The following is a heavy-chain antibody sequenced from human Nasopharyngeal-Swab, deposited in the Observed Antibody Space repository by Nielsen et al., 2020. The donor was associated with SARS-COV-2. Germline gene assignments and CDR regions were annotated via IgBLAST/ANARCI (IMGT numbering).Heavy chain of an antibody. CDR3: ARTIAFSPPGYFDL. Sequence: GGSLRLSCAASGFTFSSYEMNWVRQAPGKGLEWVSYITSSGNTLYYADSVKGRFTISRDNAKNSLYLQMNSLRAEDTAVYYCARTIAFSPPGYFDLWGRGTLVTVSS. CDR2: ITSSGNTL. D-gene: IGHD3-3*02. CDR1: GFTFSSYE. J-gene: IGHJ2*01. V-gene: IGHV3-48*03.